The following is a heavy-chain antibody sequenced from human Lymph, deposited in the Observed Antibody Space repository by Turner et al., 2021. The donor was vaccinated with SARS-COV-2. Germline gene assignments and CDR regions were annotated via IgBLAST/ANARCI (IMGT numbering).Heavy chain of an antibody. Sequence: QVQLVESGGGVVQPGGSLRLSCTASGFTCSSYAMHWVRQAPGKGLEWVSLISYDGSNKYYADSVKGRFTISRDNSKNTLYLQMNSLRTEDTAVYYCAREMGSGSDYWGQGTLVTVSS. CDR1: GFTCSSYA. J-gene: IGHJ4*02. V-gene: IGHV3-30*04. CDR3: AREMGSGSDY. CDR2: ISYDGSNK. D-gene: IGHD3-10*01.